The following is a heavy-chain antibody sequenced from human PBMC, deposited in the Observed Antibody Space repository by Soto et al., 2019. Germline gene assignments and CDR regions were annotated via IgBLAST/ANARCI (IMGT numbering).Heavy chain of an antibody. J-gene: IGHJ4*02. CDR3: ARGHYDFWSGYFATIDY. V-gene: IGHV4-59*08. D-gene: IGHD3-3*01. CDR2: IHYSGNT. CDR1: GGSISNYY. Sequence: PSETLSLTCTVSGGSISNYYWSWIRQPPGKGLEWIGYIHYSGNTKYNPSLKSRVTISADTSKNQSSLKLSSVTAADTAVYYCARGHYDFWSGYFATIDYWGQGTLVTVSS.